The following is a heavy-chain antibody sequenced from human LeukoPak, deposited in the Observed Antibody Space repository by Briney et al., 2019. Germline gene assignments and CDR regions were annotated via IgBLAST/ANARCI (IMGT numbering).Heavy chain of an antibody. CDR3: ASLGYCSGGSCSGAEWFDP. CDR1: GGTFSSYA. V-gene: IGHV1-69*01. CDR2: LIPIFDTA. J-gene: IGHJ5*02. Sequence: SVKVSCKASGGTFSSYAISWVRQAPGQGLEWMGGLIPIFDTANYAQKFQGRVTITADESTSTAYMELSSLRSEDTAVYYCASLGYCSGGSCSGAEWFDPWGQRTLVTVSS. D-gene: IGHD2-15*01.